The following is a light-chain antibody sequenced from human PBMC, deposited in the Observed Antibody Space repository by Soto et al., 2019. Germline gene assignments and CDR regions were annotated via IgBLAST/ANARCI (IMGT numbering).Light chain of an antibody. CDR1: QSVSSN. CDR2: VAS. Sequence: EIVMTQSPATLSVSPGERATLSCRASQSVSSNLAWYQQKPGQTPKLLIYVASTRATGIPARFSGSGSGTEFTLTISSMQSEDFAVYYCQQYNGGPLTFGGGTKVEFK. V-gene: IGKV3-15*01. J-gene: IGKJ4*01. CDR3: QQYNGGPLT.